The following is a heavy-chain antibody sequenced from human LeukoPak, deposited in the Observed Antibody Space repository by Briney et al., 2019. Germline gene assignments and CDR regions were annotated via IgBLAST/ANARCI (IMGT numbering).Heavy chain of an antibody. CDR1: GFTVSSNY. D-gene: IGHD5-24*01. Sequence: GSLRLSCAASGFTVSSNYMSWVRQAPGKGLEWVSVIYSGGSTYYADSVKGRFTIPRDNSKNTLYLQMNSLRAEDTAVYYCARATVEMATITFDYWGQGTLVTVSS. J-gene: IGHJ4*02. V-gene: IGHV3-53*01. CDR2: IYSGGST. CDR3: ARATVEMATITFDY.